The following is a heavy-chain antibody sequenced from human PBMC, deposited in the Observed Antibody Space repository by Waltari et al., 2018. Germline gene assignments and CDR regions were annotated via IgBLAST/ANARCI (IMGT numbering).Heavy chain of an antibody. CDR1: GGSFSGYY. D-gene: IGHD6-6*01. CDR2: INHSGST. J-gene: IGHJ4*02. V-gene: IGHV4-34*01. Sequence: QVQLQQWGAGLLTPSETLYLTCAVYGGSFSGYYWTWFRQPPGKGLEWIGEINHSGSTNYNPSLKSRVTISVDTSKNQFSLKLSSVTAADTAVYYCAREGIAARRAFDYWGQGTLVTVSS. CDR3: AREGIAARRAFDY.